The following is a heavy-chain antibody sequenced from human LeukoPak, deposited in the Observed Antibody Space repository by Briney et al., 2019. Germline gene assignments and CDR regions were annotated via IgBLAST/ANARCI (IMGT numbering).Heavy chain of an antibody. Sequence: GGSLRLSCAASGFIFSSYWMHWVRQAPGKGLVWVSRIRSDGSTTYADSVKGRFTISRDNAKNTLYLQMNSLRAEDTAVYYCARAGDYGSGSCAFDMWGQGTMVTVSS. D-gene: IGHD3-10*01. J-gene: IGHJ3*02. CDR3: ARAGDYGSGSCAFDM. CDR1: GFIFSSYW. V-gene: IGHV3-74*01. CDR2: IRSDGST.